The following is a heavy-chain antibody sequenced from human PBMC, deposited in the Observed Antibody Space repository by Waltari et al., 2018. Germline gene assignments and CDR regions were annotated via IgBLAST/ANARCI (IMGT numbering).Heavy chain of an antibody. V-gene: IGHV4-59*01. CDR3: ARDIIVGAFDI. Sequence: QVQLQESGPGLVKPSETLSLTCTVSGGSISSYYWRWIRQPPGKGLEWIGYIYYSGSTNYNPSLKSRVTISVDTSKNQFSLKLSSVTAADTAVYYCARDIIVGAFDIWGQGTMVTVSS. CDR1: GGSISSYY. D-gene: IGHD1-26*01. CDR2: IYYSGST. J-gene: IGHJ3*02.